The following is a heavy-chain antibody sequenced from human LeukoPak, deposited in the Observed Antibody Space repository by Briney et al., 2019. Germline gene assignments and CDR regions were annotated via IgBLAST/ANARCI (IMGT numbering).Heavy chain of an antibody. CDR1: GGTFSSYA. Sequence: GASVKVSCKTSGGTFSSYAISWVRQAPGQGLEWMGGIIPIFGTANYAQKFQGRVTTTADKSTSTAYMELSSLRSEDTAVYYCARALIVVVPAAMSPYYYGMDVWDKGTTVTVSS. J-gene: IGHJ6*04. V-gene: IGHV1-69*06. CDR2: IIPIFGTA. CDR3: ARALIVVVPAAMSPYYYGMDV. D-gene: IGHD2-2*01.